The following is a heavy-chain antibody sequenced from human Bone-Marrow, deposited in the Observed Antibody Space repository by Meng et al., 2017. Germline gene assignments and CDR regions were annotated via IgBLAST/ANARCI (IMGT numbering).Heavy chain of an antibody. D-gene: IGHD1-26*01. CDR1: GFTFSSYG. V-gene: IGHV3-33*01. Sequence: QVQRVESGGGGVQPGRSLRLSCAASGFTFSSYGMHWVRQAPGKGLEWVAVIWYDGSNKYYADSVKGRFTISRDNSKNTLYLQMNSLRAEDTAVYYCARHSGTRQRGWFDPWGQGTLVTVSS. CDR2: IWYDGSNK. CDR3: ARHSGTRQRGWFDP. J-gene: IGHJ5*02.